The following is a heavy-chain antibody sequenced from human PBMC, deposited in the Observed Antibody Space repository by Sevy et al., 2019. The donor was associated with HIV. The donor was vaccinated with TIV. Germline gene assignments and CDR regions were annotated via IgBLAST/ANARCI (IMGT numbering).Heavy chain of an antibody. CDR2: MNPNSGNT. D-gene: IGHD2-2*01. CDR1: GYTFTSYD. CDR3: AGSIVVVPAGMGYYGMDV. Sequence: ASVKVSCKASGYTFTSYDINWVRQVTGQGLEWMGWMNPNSGNTGYAQKFQGRVTMTRNTSIGTAYMELRSLRSEVTAVYYCAGSIVVVPAGMGYYGMDVWGQGTTVTVSS. V-gene: IGHV1-8*01. J-gene: IGHJ6*02.